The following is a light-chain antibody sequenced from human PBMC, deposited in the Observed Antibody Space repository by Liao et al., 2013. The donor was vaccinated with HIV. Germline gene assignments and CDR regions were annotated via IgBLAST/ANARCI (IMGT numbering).Light chain of an antibody. Sequence: SYELTQPPSVSVAPGKTARIPCGGNNIGSKSVHWYQQKPGQAPVVVIYQDSKRPSGIPERFSGSNSGNTATLTISGTQAMDEADYYCQAWDSSTVVFGGGTKLTVL. V-gene: IGLV3-21*01. J-gene: IGLJ2*01. CDR1: NIGSKS. CDR3: QAWDSSTVV. CDR2: QDS.